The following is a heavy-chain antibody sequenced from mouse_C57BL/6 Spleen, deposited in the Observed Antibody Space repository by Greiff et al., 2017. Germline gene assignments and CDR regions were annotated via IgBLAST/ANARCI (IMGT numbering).Heavy chain of an antibody. V-gene: IGHV1-15*01. CDR3: TRDYGYFDV. J-gene: IGHJ1*03. Sequence: QVHVKQSGAELVRPGASVTLSCKASGYTFTDYEMHWVKQTPVHGLEWIGAIDPETGGTAYNQKFKGKAILTADKSSSTAYMELRSLTSEDSAVYYCTRDYGYFDVWGTGTTVTVSS. CDR1: GYTFTDYE. CDR2: IDPETGGT.